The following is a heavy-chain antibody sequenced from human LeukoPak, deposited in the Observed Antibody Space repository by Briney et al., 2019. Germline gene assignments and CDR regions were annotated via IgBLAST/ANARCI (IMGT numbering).Heavy chain of an antibody. Sequence: GGSLRLSCAASGFTFSNYEMNWVRQSPGKGLEWLSYISSNTGSTIYDADSVKGRFTISRDNAKNSLYLQLNSLTAEDTALYYRARVLGQAFDIWGQGTMVTVSS. CDR2: ISSNTGSTI. CDR3: ARVLGQAFDI. V-gene: IGHV3-48*03. D-gene: IGHD3-16*01. CDR1: GFTFSNYE. J-gene: IGHJ3*02.